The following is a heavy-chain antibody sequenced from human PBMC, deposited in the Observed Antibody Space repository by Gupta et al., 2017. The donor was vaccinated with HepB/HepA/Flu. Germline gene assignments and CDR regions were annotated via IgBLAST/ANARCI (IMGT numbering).Heavy chain of an antibody. CDR2: ISWNSGSI. Sequence: EVQLVESGGGLVQPGRSLRLSCAASGFTFDDYAMHWVRQAPGKGLEWVSGISWNSGSIGYADSVKGRFTISRDNAKNSLYLQMNSLRAEDTALYYCAKVSGIAAADPIYYWGQGTLVTVSS. CDR1: GFTFDDYA. V-gene: IGHV3-9*01. CDR3: AKVSGIAAADPIYY. J-gene: IGHJ4*02. D-gene: IGHD6-13*01.